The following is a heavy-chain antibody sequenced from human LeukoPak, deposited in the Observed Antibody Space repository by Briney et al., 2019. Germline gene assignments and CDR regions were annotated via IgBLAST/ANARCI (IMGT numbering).Heavy chain of an antibody. CDR3: ARDLGIAATTDY. CDR1: GGSISSGDYY. CDR2: IYYSGST. D-gene: IGHD6-13*01. V-gene: IGHV4-30-4*01. Sequence: PSQTLSLTCTVSGGSISSGDYYWSWIRQPPGKGLEWIGYIYYSGSTYYNPSLKSRATISVDTSKNQFSLKLSSVTAADTAVYYCARDLGIAATTDYWGQGTLVTVSS. J-gene: IGHJ4*02.